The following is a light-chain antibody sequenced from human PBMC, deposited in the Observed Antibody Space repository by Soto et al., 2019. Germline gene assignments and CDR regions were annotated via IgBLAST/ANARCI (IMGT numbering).Light chain of an antibody. CDR3: AAWDERLKAWM. CDR1: SSNIGSNN. CDR2: GDN. J-gene: IGLJ3*02. V-gene: IGLV1-44*01. Sequence: QSVLTQPASVSGTPGQSVIISCSGSSSNIGSNNANWYQQLPRTAPGLLIYGDNKRPSRVPDRFSGSTSGTTASLAISGLQYGDEADYYCAAWDERLKAWMFGGGTKVTVL.